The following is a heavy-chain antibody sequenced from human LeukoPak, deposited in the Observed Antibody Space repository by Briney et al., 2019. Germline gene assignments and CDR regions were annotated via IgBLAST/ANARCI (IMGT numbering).Heavy chain of an antibody. J-gene: IGHJ4*02. CDR2: MFYSGST. CDR3: ARLRIAVTGTGLIDY. Sequence: PSETLSLTCTASGGSLSSGSYYWGWIRRPPGKGLEWIGNMFYSGSTYYNPSLKSRVTISVDTSKNQFSLKLSSVTAADTAVYYCARLRIAVTGTGLIDYWGQGTLVTVSA. D-gene: IGHD6-19*01. CDR1: GGSLSSGSYY. V-gene: IGHV4-39*01.